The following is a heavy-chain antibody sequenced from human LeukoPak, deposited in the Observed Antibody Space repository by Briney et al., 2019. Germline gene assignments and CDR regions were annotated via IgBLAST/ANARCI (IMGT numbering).Heavy chain of an antibody. CDR3: ARAGKDGFWSGYSNYYYYMDV. Sequence: SETLSLTCTVSGGSISSYYWSWIRQPAGKGLEWIGRIYTSGSTNYNPSLKSRVTMSVDTSKNQFSLKLSSVTAADTAVYYCARAGKDGFWSGYSNYYYYMDVWGKGTTVTVSS. D-gene: IGHD3-3*01. CDR2: IYTSGST. CDR1: GGSISSYY. J-gene: IGHJ6*03. V-gene: IGHV4-4*07.